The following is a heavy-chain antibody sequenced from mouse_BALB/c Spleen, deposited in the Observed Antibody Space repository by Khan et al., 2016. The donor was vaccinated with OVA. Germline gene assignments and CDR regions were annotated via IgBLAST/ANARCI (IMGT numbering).Heavy chain of an antibody. V-gene: IGHV5-9-3*01. J-gene: IGHJ3*01. Sequence: EVELVESGGGLVKPGGSLKLSCAASGFTFSSYAVSWVRQTPEKRLEWVATINSDGAYTYYPDSVKGRFTISRDNAMNTLYLQMSSLRSEDTAMYYCARHTFGPFAYWGRGTLVTVSA. CDR2: INSDGAYT. CDR1: GFTFSSYA. CDR3: ARHTFGPFAY.